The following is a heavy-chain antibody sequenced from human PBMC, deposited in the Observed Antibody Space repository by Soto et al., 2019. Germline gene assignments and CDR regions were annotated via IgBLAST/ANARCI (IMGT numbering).Heavy chain of an antibody. V-gene: IGHV4-59*01. CDR1: GVSMSSYY. CDR2: ISYSGST. CDR3: ARADPDASVGY. J-gene: IGHJ4*02. Sequence: LSLTCTVSGVSMSSYYWTWLRQSPGRGLEWIGYISYSGSTYYNPSLKSRVTISADTSKNQFSLRMNSMIAADTAVYYCARADPDASVGYWGQGTLVTVSS. D-gene: IGHD2-15*01.